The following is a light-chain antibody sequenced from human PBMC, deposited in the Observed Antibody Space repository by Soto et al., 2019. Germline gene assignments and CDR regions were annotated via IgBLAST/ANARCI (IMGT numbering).Light chain of an antibody. V-gene: IGKV3-11*01. CDR1: QYINTR. Sequence: EIVLTQSPATLSSFPGDRVTLSCRASQYINTRLAWYQHRPGQAPRLLIYQTSIRAAGIPDRFSGGGSGTDFTLTISSLQPEDSAIYFCQQAHTLPWTFGQGTKVDIK. CDR2: QTS. CDR3: QQAHTLPWT. J-gene: IGKJ1*01.